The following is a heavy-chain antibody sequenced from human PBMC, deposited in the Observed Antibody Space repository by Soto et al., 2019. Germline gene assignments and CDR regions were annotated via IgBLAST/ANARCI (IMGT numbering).Heavy chain of an antibody. CDR3: ARGGLGYCSGGSCPKGYYFDY. CDR2: INHSGST. CDR1: GGSFSGYY. Sequence: SETLSLTCAVYGGSFSGYYWSWIRQPPGKGLEWIGEINHSGSTNYNPSLKSRVTISVDTSKNQFSLKLSSVTAADTAVYYCARGGLGYCSGGSCPKGYYFDYWGQGTLVTVSS. V-gene: IGHV4-34*01. J-gene: IGHJ4*02. D-gene: IGHD2-15*01.